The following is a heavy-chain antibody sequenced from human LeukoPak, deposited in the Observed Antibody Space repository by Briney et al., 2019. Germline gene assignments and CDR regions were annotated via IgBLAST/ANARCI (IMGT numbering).Heavy chain of an antibody. Sequence: GESLKISCKGSGYSFTTYWIAWVRQMPGKGLEWMGIIHSADSNTKYSPSFQGQVTISADKSISTAYLQWSGLKASDTAMYYCAGARHGDYRWDYWGQGTLVTVSS. V-gene: IGHV5-51*01. J-gene: IGHJ4*02. D-gene: IGHD4-17*01. CDR3: AGARHGDYRWDY. CDR1: GYSFTTYW. CDR2: IHSADSNT.